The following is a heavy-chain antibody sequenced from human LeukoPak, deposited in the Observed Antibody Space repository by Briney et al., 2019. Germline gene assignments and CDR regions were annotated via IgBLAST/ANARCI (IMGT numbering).Heavy chain of an antibody. CDR1: GYSFTSYC. J-gene: IGHJ3*01. CDR2: IYPGDSGP. CDR3: GVSGDRVPLQDDVFDV. Sequence: GESLKISCKVSGYSFTSYCIGWVRQMPGKGLEWMGTIYPGDSGPTYSTSFQGQVTISVDKSINTAYLQWSSLQASDTAMYYCGVSGDRVPLQDDVFDVWGQGTMVTVST. D-gene: IGHD1-26*01. V-gene: IGHV5-51*01.